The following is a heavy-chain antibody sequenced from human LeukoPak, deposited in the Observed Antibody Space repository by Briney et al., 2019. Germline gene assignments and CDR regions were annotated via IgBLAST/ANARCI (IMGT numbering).Heavy chain of an antibody. CDR2: VYHSGST. V-gene: IGHV4-4*02. D-gene: IGHD3-10*01. Sequence: PSGTLSLTCAVSGGSISSSDWWSWVRRPPGKGLEWIGEVYHSGSTKHNPSLMSRVTMSVDKSKNQFSLRLSSVTAADTAVYYCARENGQGGWYYGSGSYDYWGQGTLVTVSS. J-gene: IGHJ4*02. CDR1: GGSISSSDW. CDR3: ARENGQGGWYYGSGSYDY.